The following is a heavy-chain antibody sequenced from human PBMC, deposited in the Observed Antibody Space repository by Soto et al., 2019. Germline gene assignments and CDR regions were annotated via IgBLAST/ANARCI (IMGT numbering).Heavy chain of an antibody. J-gene: IGHJ6*02. D-gene: IGHD3-10*01. CDR3: AREPSTMVRGVYYYYGMDV. V-gene: IGHV1-18*01. Sequence: ASVKVSCKASGYTFTSYGISWVRQAPGQGLEWMGWISAYNGNTNYAQKLQGRVTMTTDASTSTAYMELRSLRSDDTVVYYCAREPSTMVRGVYYYYGMDVWGQGTTVTVSS. CDR1: GYTFTSYG. CDR2: ISAYNGNT.